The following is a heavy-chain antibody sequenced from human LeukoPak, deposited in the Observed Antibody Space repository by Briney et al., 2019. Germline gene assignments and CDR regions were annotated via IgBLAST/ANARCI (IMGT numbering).Heavy chain of an antibody. J-gene: IGHJ6*03. CDR2: ISAYNGNT. D-gene: IGHD3-22*01. V-gene: IGHV1-18*01. Sequence: ASVKVSCKASGYTFTSYGISWVRQAPGQGLEWMGWISAYNGNTNYAQKLQGRVTLTTDTSTSTAYMELRSLRSDDTAVYYCATRFDSSGHPVFYYYMDVWGKGTTVTVSS. CDR1: GYTFTSYG. CDR3: ATRFDSSGHPVFYYYMDV.